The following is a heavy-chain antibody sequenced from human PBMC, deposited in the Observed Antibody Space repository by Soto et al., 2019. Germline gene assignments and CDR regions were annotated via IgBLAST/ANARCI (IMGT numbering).Heavy chain of an antibody. Sequence: QVQLVQSGAEVKKPGASVKVSCKASGYTFASYDIHLVRRATGQGLEWLGWMNPNSGNTGYAQKFQGRVTMTRTTSIITAYMELSSLRSEDTAVYYGARARSGSSDYWGQGTLVTVSS. J-gene: IGHJ4*02. V-gene: IGHV1-8*01. D-gene: IGHD1-26*01. CDR1: GYTFASYD. CDR2: MNPNSGNT. CDR3: ARARSGSSDY.